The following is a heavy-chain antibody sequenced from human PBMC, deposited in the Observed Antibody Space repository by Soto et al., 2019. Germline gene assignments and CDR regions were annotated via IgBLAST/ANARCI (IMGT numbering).Heavy chain of an antibody. V-gene: IGHV1-69*13. CDR1: GGTFSSYA. CDR2: IIPIFGTA. J-gene: IGHJ3*02. D-gene: IGHD1-1*01. CDR3: ARDTIPKRDAFDI. Sequence: SVKVSCKASGGTFSSYAISWVRQAPGQGLEWMGGIIPIFGTANYAQKFQGRVTITADESTSTAYMELSSLRSEDTAVYYCARDTIPKRDAFDIWGQGTMVTVSS.